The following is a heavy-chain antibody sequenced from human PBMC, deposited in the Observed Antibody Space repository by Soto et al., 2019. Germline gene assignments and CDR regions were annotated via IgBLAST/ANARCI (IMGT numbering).Heavy chain of an antibody. CDR3: ARVEFLEWLPAHDY. D-gene: IGHD3-3*02. CDR2: ISAYNGNT. J-gene: IGHJ4*02. CDR1: GYTFTSYG. V-gene: IGHV1-18*04. Sequence: ASVKVSCKASGYTFTSYGISWVRQAPGQGLEWMGWISAYNGNTNYAQKLQGRVTMTTDTSTSTAYMELRSLRSDDTAVYYCARVEFLEWLPAHDYWGQGTMVTVYS.